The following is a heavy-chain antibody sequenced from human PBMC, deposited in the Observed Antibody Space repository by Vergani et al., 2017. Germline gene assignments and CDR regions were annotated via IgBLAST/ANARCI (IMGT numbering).Heavy chain of an antibody. D-gene: IGHD2-8*01. CDR3: ARGNGY. CDR1: GGSFSGYY. Sequence: QVQLQQWGAGLLKPSETLSLTCAVYGGSFSGYYMSWIRQAPGKGLEWVSYISSSSSYTNYADSVKGRFTISRDNAKNSLYLQMNSLRAEDTAVYYCARGNGYWGQGTLVTVSS. V-gene: IGHV3-11*06. J-gene: IGHJ4*02. CDR2: ISSSSSYT.